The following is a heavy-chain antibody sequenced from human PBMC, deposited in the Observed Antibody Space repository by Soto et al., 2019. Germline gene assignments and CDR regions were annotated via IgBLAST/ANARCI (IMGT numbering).Heavy chain of an antibody. CDR3: ARDASYFDSSGYYHDY. J-gene: IGHJ4*02. V-gene: IGHV3-23*01. CDR1: GFTFSSYA. D-gene: IGHD3-22*01. Sequence: GGSLRLSCAASGFTFSSYAMSWVRQAPGKGLEWVSAISGSGGSTYYADSVKGRFTISRDNSNNTLSLQMNSLRAEDTAVYYCARDASYFDSSGYYHDYWGQGTLVTVSS. CDR2: ISGSGGST.